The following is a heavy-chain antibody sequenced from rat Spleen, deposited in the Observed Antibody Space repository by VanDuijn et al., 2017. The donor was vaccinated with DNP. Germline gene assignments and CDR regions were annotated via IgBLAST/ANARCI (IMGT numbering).Heavy chain of an antibody. D-gene: IGHD1-2*01. CDR1: GFSLTSYT. V-gene: IGHV2-6*01. J-gene: IGHJ4*01. CDR2: MSSGGST. Sequence: QVQLKESGPGLVQPSQTLSLTCTVSGFSLTSYTVTWVRQPPGKGLEWIASMSSGGSTYYNSGLKSRLRISRDTSKSQVFLKMNSLQTEDTATYYCARDERTIAANPPWYYAMDAWGQGTSVTVSS. CDR3: ARDERTIAANPPWYYAMDA.